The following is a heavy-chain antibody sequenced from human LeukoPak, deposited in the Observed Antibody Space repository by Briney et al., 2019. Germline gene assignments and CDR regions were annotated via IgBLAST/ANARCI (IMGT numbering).Heavy chain of an antibody. CDR3: VKEIRRNYFYGMYV. CDR1: GFSFSNSD. Sequence: PGGSLRLSCAASGFSFSNSDMHWVRQAPGKGLEWVAFIRYDGSNKYYEDSVKGRLTISRDNAKNTLFLRMYSLRPEDTAVYYCVKEIRRNYFYGMYVWGQGTSVTVSS. J-gene: IGHJ6*02. V-gene: IGHV3-30*02. CDR2: IRYDGSNK.